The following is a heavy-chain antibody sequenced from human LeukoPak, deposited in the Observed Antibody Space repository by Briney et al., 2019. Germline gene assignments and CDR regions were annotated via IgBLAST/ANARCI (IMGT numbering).Heavy chain of an antibody. V-gene: IGHV1-2*06. Sequence: RASVKVSCKASGYTFTGYYMHWVRQAPGQGLEWMGRINPNSGGTSYAQKFQGRVTMTRDTSISTAYMELSRLRSDDTAVYYCASLAYCGGDCYSPAGDAFDIWGQGTMVTVSS. CDR1: GYTFTGYY. D-gene: IGHD2-21*02. CDR2: INPNSGGT. J-gene: IGHJ3*02. CDR3: ASLAYCGGDCYSPAGDAFDI.